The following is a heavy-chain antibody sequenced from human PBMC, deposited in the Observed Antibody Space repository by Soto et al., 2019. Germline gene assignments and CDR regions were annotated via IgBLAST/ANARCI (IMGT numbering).Heavy chain of an antibody. Sequence: ASVTVSCKASGYTFTGYGISWVRQAPGQGLEWMGWISAYNGNTNYAQKLQGRVTMTTDTSTSTAYMELRSLRSDDTAVYYCAREPLWFGELVLDYWGQGTLVTVSS. CDR3: AREPLWFGELVLDY. J-gene: IGHJ4*02. D-gene: IGHD3-10*01. CDR2: ISAYNGNT. CDR1: GYTFTGYG. V-gene: IGHV1-18*01.